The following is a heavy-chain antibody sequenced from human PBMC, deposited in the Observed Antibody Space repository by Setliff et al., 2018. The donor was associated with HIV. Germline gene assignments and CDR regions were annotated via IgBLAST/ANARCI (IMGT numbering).Heavy chain of an antibody. V-gene: IGHV1-69*05. CDR3: ASSGSGSYINWFGP. Sequence: GASVKVSCKASGGTFSLYAINWVRQAPGQGLEWMGGIIPIFNTANYADSVKGRFTISRDNDKNSVHLQMTSLRAEDTAVYYCASSGSGSYINWFGPWGQGTLVTVSS. D-gene: IGHD3-10*01. J-gene: IGHJ5*02. CDR1: GGTFSLYA. CDR2: IIPIFNTA.